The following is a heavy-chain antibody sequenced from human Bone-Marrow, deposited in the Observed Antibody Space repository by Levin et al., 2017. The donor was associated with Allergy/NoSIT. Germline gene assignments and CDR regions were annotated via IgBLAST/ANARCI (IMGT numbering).Heavy chain of an antibody. CDR3: ARDGGDYFDDSNYPYNWFDP. Sequence: PGASVKVSCKASGYTFSAYYIHWVRQAPGQGLESMGWINPNSGDTKYAQKFQGRVTMTRDTSITTAYMELSSLTSDDTAVYYCARDGGDYFDDSNYPYNWFDPWGQGTLVTVSS. CDR1: GYTFSAYY. CDR2: INPNSGDT. J-gene: IGHJ5*02. V-gene: IGHV1-2*02. D-gene: IGHD3-22*01.